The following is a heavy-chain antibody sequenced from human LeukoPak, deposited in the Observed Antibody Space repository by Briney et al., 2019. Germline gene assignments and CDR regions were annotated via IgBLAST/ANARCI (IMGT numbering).Heavy chain of an antibody. CDR1: GGSISSYY. V-gene: IGHV4-59*01. Sequence: SETLSLTCTVSGGSISSYYWSWIRQPPGKGLEWIGDMYYSGSTNYNPSLKSRVTISVDTSKNQFSLKLSSVTAADTAVYYCARGISYYDSSAYFFDYWGQGTLVTVSS. J-gene: IGHJ4*02. CDR3: ARGISYYDSSAYFFDY. CDR2: MYYSGST. D-gene: IGHD3-22*01.